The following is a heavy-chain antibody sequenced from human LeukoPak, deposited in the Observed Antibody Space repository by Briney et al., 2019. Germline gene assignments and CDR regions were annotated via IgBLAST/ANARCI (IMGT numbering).Heavy chain of an antibody. D-gene: IGHD3-10*01. Sequence: PSQTLSLTCTVSGGSLSSGDYYWSWIRQPPGKGLEWIGYIYYSGSTYYNPSLKSRVTISVDTSKNQFSLKLSSVTAADTAVYYCARDSEEFPAFDIWGQGTMVTVSS. CDR2: IYYSGST. CDR3: ARDSEEFPAFDI. V-gene: IGHV4-30-4*01. J-gene: IGHJ3*02. CDR1: GGSLSSGDYY.